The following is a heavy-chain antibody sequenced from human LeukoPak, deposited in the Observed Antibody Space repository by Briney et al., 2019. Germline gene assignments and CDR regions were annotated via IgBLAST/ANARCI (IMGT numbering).Heavy chain of an antibody. Sequence: SETLSLTCSVSGGSTNSYYWSWIRQSGGKGLEWIGRIYSSGSTVYNPSLNSRLTMSIDTSKNQFSLTLKSVTATDTAVYYCARVKASSTSWTFDQWGQGALVTVPS. CDR1: GGSTNSYY. CDR3: ARVKASSTSWTFDQ. D-gene: IGHD2-2*01. CDR2: IYSSGST. V-gene: IGHV4-4*07. J-gene: IGHJ4*02.